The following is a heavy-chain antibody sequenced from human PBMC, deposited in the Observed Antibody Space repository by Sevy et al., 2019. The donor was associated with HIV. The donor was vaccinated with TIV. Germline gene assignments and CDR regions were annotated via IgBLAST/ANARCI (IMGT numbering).Heavy chain of an antibody. J-gene: IGHJ6*02. Sequence: SETLSLTCTVSGGSINNYDWSWIRQPPGKGLEWIGYLFYSGSTNYNPSLQSRVTISVETTKNLVSLKVRSVTAADTAVYYCARGIAAPRGMDVWGQGTTVTVSS. V-gene: IGHV4-59*01. CDR1: GGSINNYD. CDR3: ARGIAAPRGMDV. D-gene: IGHD6-13*01. CDR2: LFYSGST.